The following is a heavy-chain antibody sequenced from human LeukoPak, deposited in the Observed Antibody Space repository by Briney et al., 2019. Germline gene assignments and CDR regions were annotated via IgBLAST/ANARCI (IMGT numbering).Heavy chain of an antibody. D-gene: IGHD2-2*01. V-gene: IGHV4-39*07. J-gene: IGHJ6*02. Sequence: SETLSLTCTVSGGSISSSSYYWGWIRQPPGKGLEWIGSIYYSGSTYYNPSLKSRVTISVDKSKNQFSLKLSSVTAADTAVYYCARDPDIIVVPAAIGMDVWGQGTTVTVSS. CDR1: GGSISSSSYY. CDR2: IYYSGST. CDR3: ARDPDIIVVPAAIGMDV.